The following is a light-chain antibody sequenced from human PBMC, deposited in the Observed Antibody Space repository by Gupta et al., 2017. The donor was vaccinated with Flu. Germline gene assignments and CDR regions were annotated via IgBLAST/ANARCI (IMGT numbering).Light chain of an antibody. CDR3: QHYSPVT. J-gene: IGKJ4*01. Sequence: EIVLTKSPGTLLLSPGERATLTCRPSQSVSTSNLVWYQHKPGQAPRLLIYDASTSATGIPDRCSGSGSETAFTLTIRRLEDVDVAVYYCQHYSPVTFGRGTSVEIK. V-gene: IGKV3-20*01. CDR1: QSVSTSN. CDR2: DAS.